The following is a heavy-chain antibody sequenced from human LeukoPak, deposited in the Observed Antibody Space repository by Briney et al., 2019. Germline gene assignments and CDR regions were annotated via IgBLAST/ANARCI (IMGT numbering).Heavy chain of an antibody. CDR1: GYTLTSYG. CDR3: ARANGDRSSGLYSGY. CDR2: ISTYNGNT. V-gene: IGHV1-18*01. Sequence: ASVKLSRSASGYTLTSYGISRVRQAPGPGLEWMGWISTYNGNTNSAQKLQARVTMTTDTSTSTAYMALRSMRADDTAVYYCARANGDRSSGLYSGYWGQPTPVS. J-gene: IGHJ4*02. D-gene: IGHD6-19*01.